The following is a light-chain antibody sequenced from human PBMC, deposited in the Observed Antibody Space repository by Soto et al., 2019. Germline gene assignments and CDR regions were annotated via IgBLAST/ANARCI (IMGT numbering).Light chain of an antibody. CDR3: QQHNSYPLT. Sequence: DIEMTHSPSTLSASVGDRVTFTCRASQGVSSFLAWYQQKPGKAPKLLIYTISTLQSGVPSRFSGSGSGTDLALTISSLQPEDFATYHCQQHNSYPLTVGGGAKVDIK. J-gene: IGKJ4*01. CDR1: QGVSSF. V-gene: IGKV1-9*01. CDR2: TIS.